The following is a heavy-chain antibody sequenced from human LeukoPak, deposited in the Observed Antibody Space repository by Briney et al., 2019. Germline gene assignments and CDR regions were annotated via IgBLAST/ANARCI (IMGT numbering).Heavy chain of an antibody. Sequence: PGGSLRLSCAASGFTFSFYSMNWVRQAPGKGLEWVSSMSVSSGLIYYADSVKGRFTISRDNAKNSLYLQMNSLRAEDTAVYYCARGGPYYYDSSGYWGQGTLVTVSS. J-gene: IGHJ4*02. V-gene: IGHV3-21*01. D-gene: IGHD3-22*01. CDR2: MSVSSGLI. CDR3: ARGGPYYYDSSGY. CDR1: GFTFSFYS.